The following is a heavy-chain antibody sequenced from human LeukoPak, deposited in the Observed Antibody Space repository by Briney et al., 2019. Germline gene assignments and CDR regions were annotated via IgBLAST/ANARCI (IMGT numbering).Heavy chain of an antibody. J-gene: IGHJ4*02. D-gene: IGHD2-21*02. V-gene: IGHV4-34*01. CDR1: GGSFSGYY. Sequence: PSETLSLTCAVYGGSFSGYYWSWIRQPPGKGLEWIGGVNHSGSTNYNPSLKSRVTISVDTSKNQFSLKLSSVTAADTAVYYCARTLSVVVTAIHFDYWGQGTLVTVSS. CDR2: VNHSGST. CDR3: ARTLSVVVTAIHFDY.